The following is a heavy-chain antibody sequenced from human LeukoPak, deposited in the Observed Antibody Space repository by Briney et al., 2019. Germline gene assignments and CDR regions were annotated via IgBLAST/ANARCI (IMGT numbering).Heavy chain of an antibody. CDR1: GGSISSYY. D-gene: IGHD3-22*01. V-gene: IGHV4-59*12. J-gene: IGHJ4*02. CDR2: IYYSGST. Sequence: PSETLSLTCTVSGGSISSYYWSWIRQPPGKGLEWIGYIYYSGSTNYNPSLKSRVTISVDTSKNQFSLKLSSVTAADTAVYYCARDESLSLEHYYDSSGRYFDYWGQGTLVTVSS. CDR3: ARDESLSLEHYYDSSGRYFDY.